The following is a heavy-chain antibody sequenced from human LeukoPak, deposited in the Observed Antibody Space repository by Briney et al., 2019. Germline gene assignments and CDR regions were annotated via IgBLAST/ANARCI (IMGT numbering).Heavy chain of an antibody. CDR1: GFTFSTYS. V-gene: IGHV3-48*01. Sequence: GGSLRLSCSASGFTFSTYSMTWVRQTPGKGLEWVSYMSGDGKTIFYADSVRGRFTISRDNSKNTLYLQMNSLRAEDTAVYYCANYYDSSGEGGIDYWGQGTLVTVSS. D-gene: IGHD3-22*01. CDR3: ANYYDSSGEGGIDY. J-gene: IGHJ4*02. CDR2: MSGDGKTI.